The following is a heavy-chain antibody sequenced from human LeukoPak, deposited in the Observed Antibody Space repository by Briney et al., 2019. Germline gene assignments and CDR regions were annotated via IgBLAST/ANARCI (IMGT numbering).Heavy chain of an antibody. D-gene: IGHD3-22*01. Sequence: GGSLRLSCAASGFTVSSNYMSWVRQAPGKGLEWVSVIYSGGSTYNADSVKGRFTISRDNSKNTLYPQMNSLRAEDTAVYYCARDQRHYDSSGYYSPYWGQGTLVTVSS. CDR1: GFTVSSNY. J-gene: IGHJ4*02. CDR2: IYSGGST. V-gene: IGHV3-66*01. CDR3: ARDQRHYDSSGYYSPY.